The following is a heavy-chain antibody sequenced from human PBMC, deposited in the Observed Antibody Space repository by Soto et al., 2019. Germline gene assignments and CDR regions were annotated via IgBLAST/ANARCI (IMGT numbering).Heavy chain of an antibody. D-gene: IGHD6-19*01. Sequence: QLQLQESGPGLVKPSETLSLTCTVSGGSISSSSYYWGWIRQPPGKGLEWIGSIYYSGSAYYNPSLKSRVTISVDTSKNQSSLKLSSVTAADTAVYYCARLAVAGLDRWGQGTLVTVSS. CDR3: ARLAVAGLDR. CDR1: GGSISSSSYY. V-gene: IGHV4-39*01. CDR2: IYYSGSA. J-gene: IGHJ5*02.